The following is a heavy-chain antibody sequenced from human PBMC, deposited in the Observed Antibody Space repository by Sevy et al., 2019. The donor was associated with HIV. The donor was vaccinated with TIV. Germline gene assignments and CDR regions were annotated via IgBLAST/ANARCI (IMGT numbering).Heavy chain of an antibody. CDR2: IYYSGST. V-gene: IGHV4-59*01. Sequence: SETLSLTCTVSGGSISSYYWSWIRQPPGKGLEWIGYIYYSGSTNYNPSLKSRVTISVDTSKNQFSLKLSSVTAADTAVDYCARGTGYSSSWFDYWGQGTLVTVSS. J-gene: IGHJ4*02. CDR3: ARGTGYSSSWFDY. D-gene: IGHD6-13*01. CDR1: GGSISSYY.